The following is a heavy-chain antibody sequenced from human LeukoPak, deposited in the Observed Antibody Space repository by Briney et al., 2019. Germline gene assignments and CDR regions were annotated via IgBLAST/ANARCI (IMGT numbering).Heavy chain of an antibody. CDR3: ARHETYYYDDDAFDI. J-gene: IGHJ3*02. CDR2: IYYSGST. V-gene: IGHV4-59*08. Sequence: SETLSLTCTVSGGSISSYYWSWIRQPPGKGLEWIGYIYYSGSTNYNPSLKSRVTISVDTSKNQFSLKLSSVTAADTAVYYCARHETYYYDDDAFDIWGQGTMVTVSS. D-gene: IGHD3-22*01. CDR1: GGSISSYY.